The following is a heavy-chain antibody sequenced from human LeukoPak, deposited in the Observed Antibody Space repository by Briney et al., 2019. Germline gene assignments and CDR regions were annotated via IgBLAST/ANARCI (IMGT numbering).Heavy chain of an antibody. CDR1: GGSISSYY. J-gene: IGHJ4*02. D-gene: IGHD1-26*01. Sequence: SETLSLTCTVSGGSISSYYWSWLRQPAGKGLEWIGRIYTSGSTNYNPSLKSRVTMSVDTSKKQFSPKLSSVTAADTAVYYCARDCLFRSSQDYWGQGTLVTVSS. V-gene: IGHV4-4*07. CDR2: IYTSGST. CDR3: ARDCLFRSSQDY.